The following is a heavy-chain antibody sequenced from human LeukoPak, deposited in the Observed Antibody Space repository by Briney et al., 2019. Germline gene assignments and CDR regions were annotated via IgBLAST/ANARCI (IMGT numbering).Heavy chain of an antibody. J-gene: IGHJ5*02. D-gene: IGHD1-26*01. CDR1: GFTVSSNY. CDR3: TRDDIVGTTEGWFDT. Sequence: GGSLRLSCAASGFTVSSNYMSWVGQAPGKGLEWVSYISSSSSTIYYADSVKGRFTISRDNAKNTLYLQMNSLRAEDTAVYYCTRDDIVGTTEGWFDTWGQGTLVTVSS. V-gene: IGHV3-48*04. CDR2: ISSSSSTI.